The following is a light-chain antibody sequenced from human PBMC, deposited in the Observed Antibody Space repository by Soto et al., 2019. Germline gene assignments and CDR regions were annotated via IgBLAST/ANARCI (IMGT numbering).Light chain of an antibody. CDR2: DAS. Sequence: DIQMTQSPSSRSASVGDRVTITCQASDDISNYLNWYQQKPGKAPKVLIYDASHLESGVPSRFSGGGSGTEFTFTISSLQAEDIATYYCQQYANLPLTFGPGTKVDIK. CDR3: QQYANLPLT. J-gene: IGKJ3*01. CDR1: DDISNY. V-gene: IGKV1-33*01.